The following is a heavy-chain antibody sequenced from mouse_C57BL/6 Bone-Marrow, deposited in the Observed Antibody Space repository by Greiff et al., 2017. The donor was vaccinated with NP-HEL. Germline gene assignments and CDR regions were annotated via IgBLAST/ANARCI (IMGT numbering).Heavy chain of an antibody. V-gene: IGHV1-55*01. J-gene: IGHJ1*03. D-gene: IGHD1-1*01. CDR3: ARSPHYYGSSYRLDWYFDV. CDR1: GYTFTSYW. CDR2: IYPGSGST. Sequence: QVHVKQPGAELVKPGASVKMSCKASGYTFTSYWITWVKQRPGQGLEWIGDIYPGSGSTNYNEKFKSKATLTVDTSSSTAYMQLSSLTSEDSAVYYCARSPHYYGSSYRLDWYFDVWGTGTTVTVSS.